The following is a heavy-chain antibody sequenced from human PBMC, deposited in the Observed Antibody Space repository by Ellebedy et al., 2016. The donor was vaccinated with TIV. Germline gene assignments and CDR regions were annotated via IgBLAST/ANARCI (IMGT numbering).Heavy chain of an antibody. CDR3: AKWPPPSRSGWEPYYYYGMDV. D-gene: IGHD6-19*01. J-gene: IGHJ6*02. CDR2: IYSGGST. V-gene: IGHV3-66*01. CDR1: GFTVSSNY. Sequence: ESLKISXAASGFTVSSNYMSWVRQAPGKGLEWVSVIYSGGSTYYADSVKGRFTISRDNSRNTLYLQMNSLRAEDTAVYYCAKWPPPSRSGWEPYYYYGMDVWGQGTTVTVSS.